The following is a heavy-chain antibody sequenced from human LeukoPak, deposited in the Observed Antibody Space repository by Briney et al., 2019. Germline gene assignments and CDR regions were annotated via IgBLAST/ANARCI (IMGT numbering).Heavy chain of an antibody. D-gene: IGHD3-10*01. J-gene: IGHJ5*02. CDR3: AKDRDDYGSGNWFDP. CDR1: GFTFSSYG. V-gene: IGHV3-30*18. Sequence: GGSLRLSCAASGFTFSSYGMHWVRQAPGKGLEWVAVISYDGSNKYYADSVKGRFTISRDNSKNTLYLQMNSLRAEDTAVYYCAKDRDDYGSGNWFDPWGQGTLVTVSS. CDR2: ISYDGSNK.